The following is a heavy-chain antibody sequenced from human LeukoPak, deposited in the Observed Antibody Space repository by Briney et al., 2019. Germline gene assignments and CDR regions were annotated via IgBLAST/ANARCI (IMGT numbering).Heavy chain of an antibody. J-gene: IGHJ4*02. V-gene: IGHV4-39*01. CDR2: IYYNGNP. D-gene: IGHD5-18*01. CDR1: GVSVSSSDYY. Sequence: SETLSLTCTVSGVSVSSSDYYWGWIRQPPGKGLEWIGNIYYNGNPYYNPSLKSRVTISVDTSKNQFSLKLSSVTAADTAIYYCAKTYRARGYTYGYFDYWGQGTLVTVSS. CDR3: AKTYRARGYTYGYFDY.